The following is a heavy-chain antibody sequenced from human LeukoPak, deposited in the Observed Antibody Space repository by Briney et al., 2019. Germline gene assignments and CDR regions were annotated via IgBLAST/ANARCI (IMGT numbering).Heavy chain of an antibody. CDR2: INHSGST. CDR3: ARYGSGNYFDY. J-gene: IGHJ4*02. Sequence: PSETLSLTCAVYGGSFSSYYWSWIRQPPGKGLEWIGEINHSGSTNYNPSLKSRVTISVDTSKNQFSLKLSSVTAADTAVYYCARYGSGNYFDYWGQGTLVTVSS. D-gene: IGHD3-10*01. CDR1: GGSFSSYY. V-gene: IGHV4-34*01.